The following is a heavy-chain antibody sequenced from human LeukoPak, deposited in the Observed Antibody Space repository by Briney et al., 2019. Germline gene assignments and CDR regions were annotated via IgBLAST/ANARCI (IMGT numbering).Heavy chain of an antibody. Sequence: SETLSLTCTVSGGSISSYYWSWIRQPPGKGLEWIGYIYYSGSTNYNPSLKSRVTISVDTSKNQFSLKLSSVTAADTAVYYCARGGILTGYYKYNWFDPWGQGTLATVSS. J-gene: IGHJ5*02. CDR1: GGSISSYY. CDR2: IYYSGST. V-gene: IGHV4-59*12. CDR3: ARGGILTGYYKYNWFDP. D-gene: IGHD3-9*01.